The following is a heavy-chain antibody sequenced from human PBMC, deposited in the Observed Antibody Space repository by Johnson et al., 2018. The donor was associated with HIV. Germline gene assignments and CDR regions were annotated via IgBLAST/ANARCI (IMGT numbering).Heavy chain of an antibody. J-gene: IGHJ3*02. V-gene: IGHV3-30*18. D-gene: IGHD3-10*01. Sequence: VQLVESGGGVVQPGRSLRLSCAASGFTFSTYVMYWVRQAPGKGLEWVAVISYDGSNKYYADSVKGRFTISRDNSKNTLYLQMNSLRAEDTAVYYCAKDDQNYYGSGSYYDAFDIWGQGTMVTVSS. CDR2: ISYDGSNK. CDR3: AKDDQNYYGSGSYYDAFDI. CDR1: GFTFSTYV.